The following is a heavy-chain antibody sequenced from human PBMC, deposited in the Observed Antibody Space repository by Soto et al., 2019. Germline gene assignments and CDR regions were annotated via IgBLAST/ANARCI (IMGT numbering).Heavy chain of an antibody. D-gene: IGHD6-13*01. CDR3: ARDRRGIAAAGSHFDY. CDR1: GFTFSDYY. J-gene: IGHJ4*02. CDR2: ISPSSSYT. V-gene: IGHV3-11*05. Sequence: QVQLLESGGGLVKPGGSLRLSCAASGFTFSDYYMSWIRQAPGKGLEWVSYISPSSSYTNYADSVKGRFTISRDNAKNSLYLQMNSLRAEDTAVYYCARDRRGIAAAGSHFDYWGQGTLVTVSS.